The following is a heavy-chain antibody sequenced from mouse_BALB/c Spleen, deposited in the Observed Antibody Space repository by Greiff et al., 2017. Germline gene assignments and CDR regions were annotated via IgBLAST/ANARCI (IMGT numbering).Heavy chain of an antibody. CDR1: GFTFSSFG. V-gene: IGHV5-17*02. Sequence: LVESGGGLVQPGGSRKLSCAASGFTFSSFGMHWVRQAPEKGLEWVAYISSGSSTIYYADTVKGRFTISRDNPKNTLFLQMTSLRSEDTAMYYCARSDGNFFDYWGQGTTLTVSS. D-gene: IGHD2-1*01. CDR3: ARSDGNFFDY. CDR2: ISSGSSTI. J-gene: IGHJ2*01.